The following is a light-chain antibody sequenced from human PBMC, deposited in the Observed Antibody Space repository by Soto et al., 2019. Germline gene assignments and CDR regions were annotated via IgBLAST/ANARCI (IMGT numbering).Light chain of an antibody. CDR2: DVS. V-gene: IGLV2-14*03. Sequence: QSVLTQPASVSGSPGQSVTISCTGTSRDIGAYDYVSWYQQHPRGVPKLLIYDVSSRPSGVSSRFSGSKSGNTASLTISGLQADDESHYYCSSFADSSARDYVFGGGTKLTVL. CDR1: SRDIGAYDY. J-gene: IGLJ1*01. CDR3: SSFADSSARDYV.